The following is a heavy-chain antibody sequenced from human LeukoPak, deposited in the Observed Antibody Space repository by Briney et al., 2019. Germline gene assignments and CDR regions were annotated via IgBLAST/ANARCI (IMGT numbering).Heavy chain of an antibody. CDR2: ISGSGGST. CDR1: GFTFSSYA. CDR3: ARILGYCSGGSCSEGDY. J-gene: IGHJ4*02. Sequence: PGGSLRLSCAASGFTFSSYAMSWVRQAPGKGLEWVSAISGSGGSTYYADSVKGRFTISRDNSKNTLYLQMNSLRAEDTAVYYCARILGYCSGGSCSEGDYWGQGTLVTVSS. D-gene: IGHD2-15*01. V-gene: IGHV3-23*01.